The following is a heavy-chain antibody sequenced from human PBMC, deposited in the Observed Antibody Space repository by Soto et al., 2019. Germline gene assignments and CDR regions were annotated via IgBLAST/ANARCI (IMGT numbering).Heavy chain of an antibody. Sequence: QLQLQDSGSGLVKPSQTLSLTCAVSGGSISSGGYSWSWLRQPPGKSLEWIGDIYHSGSTYYNPSLKSRVTISVDRSKNQFSLKLSSVTAADTAVYYCARVPDRWGQGTLVTVSS. CDR3: ARVPDR. V-gene: IGHV4-30-2*01. CDR2: IYHSGST. D-gene: IGHD2-2*01. J-gene: IGHJ5*02. CDR1: GGSISSGGYS.